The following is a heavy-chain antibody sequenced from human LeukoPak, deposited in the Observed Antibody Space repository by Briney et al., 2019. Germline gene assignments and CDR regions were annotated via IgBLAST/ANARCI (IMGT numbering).Heavy chain of an antibody. CDR2: IYPYNGNT. V-gene: IGHV1-18*01. Sequence: GASVYGSCKASGYTTTSYGISWVRQAPGQGLEWIGWIYPYNGNTNYAQKVHGRVTMTTDTSTSTAYIELRSLRSDDTAVYYCARDPHEFSTGWSQFDYWGQGTLVTVSS. D-gene: IGHD6-19*01. CDR3: ARDPHEFSTGWSQFDY. J-gene: IGHJ4*02. CDR1: GYTTTSYG.